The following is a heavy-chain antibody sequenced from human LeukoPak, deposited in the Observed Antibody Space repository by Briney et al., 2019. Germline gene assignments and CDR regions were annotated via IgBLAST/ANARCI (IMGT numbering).Heavy chain of an antibody. CDR2: ISAVNSNT. V-gene: IGHV3-23*01. Sequence: GGSLRLSCAASGFTFSNYGMSWVRQAPGKGLEWVSAISAVNSNTYYADSVKGRFTISRDNSKNTLYLQVNSLRAEDTAVYYCAKTVAVAGPYYFDYWGQGTLVTVSS. J-gene: IGHJ4*02. D-gene: IGHD6-13*01. CDR3: AKTVAVAGPYYFDY. CDR1: GFTFSNYG.